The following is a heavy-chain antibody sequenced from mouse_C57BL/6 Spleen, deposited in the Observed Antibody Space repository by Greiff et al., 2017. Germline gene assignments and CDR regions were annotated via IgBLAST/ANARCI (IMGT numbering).Heavy chain of an antibody. CDR3: ARGGSNYYAMDD. V-gene: IGHV1-72*01. Sequence: VQLQQPGAELVKPGASVQLSCKASGYTFTSYWMHWVKQRPGRGLAWIGRIDGNSGGTKSNEQFKSKATLTVDKPSSAAYMQLSSPTSEDSAVYYCARGGSNYYAMDDWGQGTSVTVAS. CDR2: IDGNSGGT. CDR1: GYTFTSYW. J-gene: IGHJ4*01. D-gene: IGHD2-5*01.